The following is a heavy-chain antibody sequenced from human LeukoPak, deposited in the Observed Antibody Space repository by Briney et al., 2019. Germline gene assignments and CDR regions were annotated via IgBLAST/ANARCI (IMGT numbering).Heavy chain of an antibody. Sequence: ASVKVSCKASGYTFTSYGIFWVRQAPGQGLEWMGWIRRYNDDRKYSQNLQGRVNMTTDTSTSTAYMELRNLRSDDTAVYYCARDSSGSYFDYWVQGTLVTVCS. V-gene: IGHV1-18*01. CDR1: GYTFTSYG. D-gene: IGHD1-26*01. CDR2: IRRYNDDR. J-gene: IGHJ4*02. CDR3: ARDSSGSYFDY.